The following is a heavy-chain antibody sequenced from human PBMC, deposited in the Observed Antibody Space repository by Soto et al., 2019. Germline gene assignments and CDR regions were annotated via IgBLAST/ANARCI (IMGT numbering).Heavy chain of an antibody. V-gene: IGHV4-59*08. CDR2: ISYSGST. Sequence: SETLSLTCTVSGGSISNYYWSWIRHPPGKKLEWIGYISYSGSTNYNPSLKSRVTISVDTSKNQFSLKLSSVTAADTAVYYCSRSPNIAVAGTGFDCWGQGTLVTVSS. D-gene: IGHD6-19*01. J-gene: IGHJ4*02. CDR3: SRSPNIAVAGTGFDC. CDR1: GGSISNYY.